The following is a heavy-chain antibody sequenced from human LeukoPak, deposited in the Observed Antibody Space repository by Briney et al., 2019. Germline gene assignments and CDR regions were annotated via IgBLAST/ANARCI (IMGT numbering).Heavy chain of an antibody. J-gene: IGHJ4*02. CDR1: GFTFSGYW. V-gene: IGHV3-7*01. Sequence: GGSLRLSCAASGFTFSGYWMTWVRQAPGKGLEWVAYIKHDGTEKYYVDSVKGRFTISRDNAKNSLYPQMNSLRAEDTAVYYCARAPMFTVAVPDYWGQGTLVTVSS. D-gene: IGHD3-10*02. CDR2: IKHDGTEK. CDR3: ARAPMFTVAVPDY.